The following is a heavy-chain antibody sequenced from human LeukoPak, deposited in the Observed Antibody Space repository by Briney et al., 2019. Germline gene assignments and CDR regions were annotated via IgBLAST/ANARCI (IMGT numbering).Heavy chain of an antibody. D-gene: IGHD2-2*01. CDR2: MNPNSGNT. V-gene: IGHV1-8*03. J-gene: IGHJ5*02. CDR3: ARAQVPAAYLRTNWFDP. CDR1: GYTFTSYD. Sequence: ASVKASCKASGYTFTSYDINWVRQATGQGLEWMGWMNPNSGNTGYAQKFQSRVTITRNTSISTAYMELSSLRSEDTAVYYCARAQVPAAYLRTNWFDPWGQGTLVTVSS.